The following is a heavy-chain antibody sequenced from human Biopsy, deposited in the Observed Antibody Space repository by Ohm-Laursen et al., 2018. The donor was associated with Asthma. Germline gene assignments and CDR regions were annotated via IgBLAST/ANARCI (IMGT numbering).Heavy chain of an antibody. J-gene: IGHJ4*01. V-gene: IGHV3-9*01. Sequence: SLRLSCSASGFSFDDCAMHWVRQAPGKGLEWVSSISWNSGNIDYAVSVKGRFTISRDNAKNTLYLQMQSLRPEDTAFYYCAKSADYYDSTDYLDFWGRGTLVTVSS. CDR3: AKSADYYDSTDYLDF. D-gene: IGHD3-22*01. CDR1: GFSFDDCA. CDR2: ISWNSGNI.